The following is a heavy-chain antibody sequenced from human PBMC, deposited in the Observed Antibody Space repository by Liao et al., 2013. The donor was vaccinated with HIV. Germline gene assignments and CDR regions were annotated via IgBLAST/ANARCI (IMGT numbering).Heavy chain of an antibody. Sequence: QVQLQESGPGLVKPSETLSLTCTVSGGSISSYYWSWIRQPPGKGLEWIGYIYYSGSTNYNPSLKSRVTISVDTSKNQFSLKLSSVTAADTAVYYCARRGRGAAAGTSCYFDYWGQGTLVTVSS. CDR1: GGSISSYY. D-gene: IGHD6-13*01. V-gene: IGHV4-59*01. CDR3: ARRGRGAAAGTSCYFDY. CDR2: IYYSGST. J-gene: IGHJ4*02.